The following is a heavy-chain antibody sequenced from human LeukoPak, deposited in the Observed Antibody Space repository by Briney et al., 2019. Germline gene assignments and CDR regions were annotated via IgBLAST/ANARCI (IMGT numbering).Heavy chain of an antibody. J-gene: IGHJ6*02. Sequence: GGSLRLSCAASGFTVSSNYMSWVRQAPGKGLEWVSVIYSGGSTYYADSVKGRFTISRDNSKNTLYLQMNSLRAEDTAVYYCASRYSSSWYDHYYGMDVWGQGTTVTVSS. CDR1: GFTVSSNY. V-gene: IGHV3-66*01. D-gene: IGHD6-13*01. CDR2: IYSGGST. CDR3: ASRYSSSWYDHYYGMDV.